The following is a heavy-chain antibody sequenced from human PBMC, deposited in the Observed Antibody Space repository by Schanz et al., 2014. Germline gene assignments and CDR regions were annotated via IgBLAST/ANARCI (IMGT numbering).Heavy chain of an antibody. Sequence: EVQLVESGGGVVRPGGSLRLSCAASGFTFENYALTWVRQVPGKGLEWVSRINWSDGGSTGYADSVRGRFTISRDNAKRSLFLQMNSLRVEDTAVYFCVSQTGSPNYWGQGTLVTVSS. CDR3: VSQTGSPNY. V-gene: IGHV3-20*04. J-gene: IGHJ4*02. CDR2: INWSDGGST. CDR1: GFTFENYA. D-gene: IGHD6-13*01.